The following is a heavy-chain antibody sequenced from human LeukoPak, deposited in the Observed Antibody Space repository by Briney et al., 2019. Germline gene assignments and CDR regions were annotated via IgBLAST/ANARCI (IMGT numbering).Heavy chain of an antibody. Sequence: PGGSLRLSCAASGFTFSNAWMSWVREAPGKGLEWVGRIKSKTDGGTADYAAPVRYRFTISRDDSKNTLFLQMNSLKTEDTAVYYCAASYFVSGSYWTFDYWGQGNLVTVSS. J-gene: IGHJ4*02. D-gene: IGHD3-10*01. CDR3: AASYFVSGSYWTFDY. V-gene: IGHV3-15*01. CDR2: IKSKTDGGTA. CDR1: GFTFSNAW.